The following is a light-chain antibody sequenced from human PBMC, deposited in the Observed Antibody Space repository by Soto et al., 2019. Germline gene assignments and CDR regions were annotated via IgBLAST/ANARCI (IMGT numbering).Light chain of an antibody. CDR1: SSNIGSNT. J-gene: IGLJ1*01. CDR3: AAWDDSLNGLV. Sequence: QLVLTQPPSASGTPGQRVTISCSGSSSNIGSNTVNWYQQLPGTAPKLLIYSNNQRPSGVPDRFSGSKSGTSASLAISGLQSEDEADYYCAAWDDSLNGLVFGTGTKVTV. V-gene: IGLV1-44*01. CDR2: SNN.